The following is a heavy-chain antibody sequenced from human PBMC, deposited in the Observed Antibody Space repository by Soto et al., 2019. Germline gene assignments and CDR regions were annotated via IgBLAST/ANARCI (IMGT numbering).Heavy chain of an antibody. CDR2: IIPIFGTA. J-gene: IGHJ4*02. D-gene: IGHD6-13*01. Sequence: SVKVSCKASGGTFSSYAISWVRQAPGQGLEWMGGIIPIFGTANYAQKFQGRVTITADESTSTAYMELSSLRSEDTAVYYCARVTAAGHDGYFDYWGQGTLVTVSS. V-gene: IGHV1-69*13. CDR3: ARVTAAGHDGYFDY. CDR1: GGTFSSYA.